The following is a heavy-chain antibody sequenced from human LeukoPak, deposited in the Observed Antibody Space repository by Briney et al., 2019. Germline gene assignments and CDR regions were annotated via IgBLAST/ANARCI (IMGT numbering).Heavy chain of an antibody. Sequence: SETLSLTCGVSGGSISSYYWSWIRQPAGKGLEWIGRIYTSGSTNYNPSLKSRVTMSVDTSKNQFSLKLSSVTAADTAVYYCARRIAAAGTNWFDPWGQGTLVTVSS. CDR2: IYTSGST. J-gene: IGHJ5*02. D-gene: IGHD6-13*01. V-gene: IGHV4-4*07. CDR3: ARRIAAAGTNWFDP. CDR1: GGSISSYY.